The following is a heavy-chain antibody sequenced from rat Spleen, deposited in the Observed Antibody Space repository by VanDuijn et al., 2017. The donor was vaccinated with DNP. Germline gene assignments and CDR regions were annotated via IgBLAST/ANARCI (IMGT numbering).Heavy chain of an antibody. CDR2: IWNSGGT. D-gene: IGHD1-2*01. CDR3: ARSPETSYIYFPWAY. J-gene: IGHJ3*01. Sequence: QVQLKESGPGLVQPSQTLSLTCTVSGLSLSSNSVSWIRQPPGKGLEWMGVIWNSGGTRYDSSLKSRLTITKDTSRSQVFLTMNSLQTEDTATYYCARSPETSYIYFPWAYWGQGTLVTVSS. CDR1: GLSLSSNS. V-gene: IGHV2-47*01.